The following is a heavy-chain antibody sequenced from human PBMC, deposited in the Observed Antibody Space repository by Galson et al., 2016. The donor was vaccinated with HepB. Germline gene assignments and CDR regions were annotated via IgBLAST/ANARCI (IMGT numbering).Heavy chain of an antibody. CDR2: IWYDGSNK. CDR3: AREDPRIAAASLDS. V-gene: IGHV3-33*01. Sequence: SLRLSCAASGFTFSRSGMHWVRQAPGKGLEWVALIWYDGSNKYYADSVEGRFTISRDNSRNTLFLQMNRLRAEDTGLYYWAREDPRIAAASLDSWGQGTLVTVSS. CDR1: GFTFSRSG. D-gene: IGHD6-25*01. J-gene: IGHJ4*02.